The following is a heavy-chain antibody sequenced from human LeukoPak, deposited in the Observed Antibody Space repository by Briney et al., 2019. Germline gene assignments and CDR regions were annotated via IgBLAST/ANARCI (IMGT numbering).Heavy chain of an antibody. CDR3: ARDPPTRTGS. CDR1: GFTFRSYW. Sequence: PGGSLRLSXAASGFTFRSYWMSWVRQAPGKGLEWVANIKQDGSEKYYVDSVKGRFTISRDNAKNSLYLQMNSLRAEDTAVYYCARDPPTRTGSWGQGTLVTVSS. V-gene: IGHV3-7*01. CDR2: IKQDGSEK. D-gene: IGHD7-27*01. J-gene: IGHJ4*02.